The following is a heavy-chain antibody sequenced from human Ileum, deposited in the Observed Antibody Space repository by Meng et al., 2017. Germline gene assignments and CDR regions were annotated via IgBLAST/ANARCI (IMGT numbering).Heavy chain of an antibody. CDR2: IHHSGTT. D-gene: IGHD3-10*01. Sequence: VQLQESGPGLVKTSGTLSLTCAVSGGSISSSIWWSWVRQPPEKGLEWIGEIHHSGTTNYSPSLKSRLTISVDKSKNQFSLKLQSVTAADTAVYFCARGVVSGSHYNTYWGQGILVTVSS. V-gene: IGHV4-4*02. J-gene: IGHJ4*02. CDR3: ARGVVSGSHYNTY. CDR1: GGSISSSIW.